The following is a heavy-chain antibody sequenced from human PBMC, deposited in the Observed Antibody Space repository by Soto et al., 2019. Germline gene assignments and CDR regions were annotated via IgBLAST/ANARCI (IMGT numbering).Heavy chain of an antibody. Sequence: QITLKESGPTLVKPTQTLTLTCTFSGFSLRTSGVGVGWIRQPPGKALEWLALIYWDDGKRYSPSLKSSLTITKDTSKNQVVLRMTNLDPVYTATYYCAHLTTGGFYFDYWGQGTLVTVSS. CDR3: AHLTTGGFYFDY. CDR2: IYWDDGK. J-gene: IGHJ4*02. V-gene: IGHV2-5*02. CDR1: GFSLRTSGVG. D-gene: IGHD4-17*01.